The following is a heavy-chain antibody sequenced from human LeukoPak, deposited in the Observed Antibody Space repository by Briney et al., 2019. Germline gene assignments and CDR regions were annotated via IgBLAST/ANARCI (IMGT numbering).Heavy chain of an antibody. D-gene: IGHD1-1*01. CDR1: GGSFSGYY. V-gene: IGHV4-34*01. CDR2: INHSGST. J-gene: IGHJ3*02. CDR3: ARHWNGAFDI. Sequence: PSETLSLTCAVYGGSFSGYYWSWIRQPPGKGLEWIGEINHSGSTNYNPSLKSQVTISVDTSKNQFSLKLSSVTAADTAVYYCARHWNGAFDIWGQGTMVTVSS.